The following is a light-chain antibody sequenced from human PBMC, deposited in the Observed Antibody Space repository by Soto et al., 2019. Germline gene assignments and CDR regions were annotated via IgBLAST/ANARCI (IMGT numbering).Light chain of an antibody. CDR3: QQYNNWPPT. Sequence: ETVMTQSPATLSVSPGERATLSCRAGQSISNNLAWYQQNPGQAPRLLIYGATTRATGIPSRFSGSGSGTEFTLTISSLQSEDFAVYYCQQYNNWPPTFGGGTKVEIK. V-gene: IGKV3-15*01. CDR1: QSISNN. J-gene: IGKJ4*01. CDR2: GAT.